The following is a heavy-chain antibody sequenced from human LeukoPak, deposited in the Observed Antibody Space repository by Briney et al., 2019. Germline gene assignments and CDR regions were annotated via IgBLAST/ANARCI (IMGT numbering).Heavy chain of an antibody. CDR2: ISGSGGTT. V-gene: IGHV3-23*01. CDR1: EFTFSTYG. Sequence: GGSLRLSCADSEFTFSTYGMSWVRQAPGKGLEWVSAISGSGGTTYYADSVKGRFTISRDNSKNTLYLQMNSLRAEDTAVYYCAKDLGVAPNWGQGTLVTVSS. J-gene: IGHJ4*02. CDR3: AKDLGVAPN. D-gene: IGHD2-21*01.